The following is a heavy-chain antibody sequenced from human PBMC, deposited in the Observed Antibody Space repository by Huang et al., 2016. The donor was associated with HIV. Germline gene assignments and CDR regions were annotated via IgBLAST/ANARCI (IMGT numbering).Heavy chain of an antibody. CDR3: VTVDYYDTSGPQRGYFDN. CDR2: IIPTHGTA. Sequence: QVQLVQSGAEVKKPGSSVKVSCKASGGSFRNFAIGWVRQAPGQGLEWMGGIIPTHGTANYEKKFQGRVTIIADESTSTAYMELSSLRSEDTAVYYCVTVDYYDTSGPQRGYFDNWGQGTLVTVSS. D-gene: IGHD3-22*01. J-gene: IGHJ4*02. V-gene: IGHV1-69*01. CDR1: GGSFRNFA.